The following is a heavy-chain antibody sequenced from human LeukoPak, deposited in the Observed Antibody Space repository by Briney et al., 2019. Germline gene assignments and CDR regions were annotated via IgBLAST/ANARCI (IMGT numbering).Heavy chain of an antibody. CDR1: GYSFSTYW. J-gene: IGHJ3*02. D-gene: IGHD2-21*02. Sequence: GESLKISCKGSGYSFSTYWIGWVRQMPGKGLEWMGIIYPGDSDTRYSPSFQGQVAISADKSISTAYLQWSSLKASDTAMYYCARHGRVDCGGDCYAVDIWGQGTMVTVSS. CDR2: IYPGDSDT. CDR3: ARHGRVDCGGDCYAVDI. V-gene: IGHV5-51*01.